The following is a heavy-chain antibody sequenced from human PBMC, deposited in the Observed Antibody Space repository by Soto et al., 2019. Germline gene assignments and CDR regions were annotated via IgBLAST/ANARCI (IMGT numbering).Heavy chain of an antibody. CDR2: IYTSGST. V-gene: IGHV4-4*07. CDR3: ARAMWELPNADAFDI. J-gene: IGHJ3*02. CDR1: GGSISSYY. Sequence: ASETLSLTCTVSGGSISSYYWSWTRQPAGKGLAWIGRIYTSGSTNYSPSLTSRVTMSVDTSKNQSSLKLSSVTAADTAVYYCARAMWELPNADAFDIWGQGTMVTVSS. D-gene: IGHD1-26*01.